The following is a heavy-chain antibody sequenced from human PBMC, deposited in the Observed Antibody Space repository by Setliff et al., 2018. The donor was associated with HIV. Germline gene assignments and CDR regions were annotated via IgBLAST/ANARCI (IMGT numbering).Heavy chain of an antibody. CDR1: GFTVSSNY. CDR3: AKRATATAPFDY. Sequence: GGSLRLSCAASGFTVSSNYMSWVRQAPGKGLEWVSVIYSGGSTYYADSVKGRFTISRDNSKNTLYLQMNSLRAEDTAVYYCAKRATATAPFDYWGQGTLVTVSS. J-gene: IGHJ4*02. D-gene: IGHD2-15*01. CDR2: IYSGGST. V-gene: IGHV3-66*01.